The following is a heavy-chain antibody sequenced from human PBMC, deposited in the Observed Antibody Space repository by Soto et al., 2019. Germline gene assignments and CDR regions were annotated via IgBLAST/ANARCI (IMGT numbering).Heavy chain of an antibody. J-gene: IGHJ2*01. V-gene: IGHV3-23*01. CDR2: ISGSGGGT. D-gene: IGHD4-17*01. CDR1: GFTFNNYA. Sequence: EEQLLESGGGLVQPGGSLRLSCTASGFTFNNYAMNWVRQAPGKGLEWVSAISGSGGGTHYADSVKGRFTISRDNSKNTLYLQVNSLRAEDTAVYYCAKPVEDYGDYFWYFDLWGRGTLVTVSS. CDR3: AKPVEDYGDYFWYFDL.